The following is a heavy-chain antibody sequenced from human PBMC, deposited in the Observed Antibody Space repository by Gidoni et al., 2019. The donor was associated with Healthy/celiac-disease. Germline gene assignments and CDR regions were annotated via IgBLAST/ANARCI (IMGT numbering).Heavy chain of an antibody. D-gene: IGHD3-16*02. J-gene: IGHJ3*02. CDR1: GFTFSSYW. CDR2: IKQDGSEK. Sequence: EVQLVESGGGLVQPGGSLRLSCAASGFTFSSYWMSWVRQAPGKGLEWVANIKQDGSEKYYVDSVKGRFTISRDNAKNSLYLQMNSLRAEDTAVYYCARDCPNQTGSCAFDIWGQGTMVTVSS. CDR3: ARDCPNQTGSCAFDI. V-gene: IGHV3-7*01.